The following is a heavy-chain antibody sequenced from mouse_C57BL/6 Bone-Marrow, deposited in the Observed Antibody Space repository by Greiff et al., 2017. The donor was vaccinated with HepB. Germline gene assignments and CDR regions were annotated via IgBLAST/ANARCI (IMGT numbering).Heavy chain of an antibody. J-gene: IGHJ3*01. V-gene: IGHV1-4*01. D-gene: IGHD4-1*01. CDR2: INPSSGYT. Sequence: VKLQESGAELARPGASVKMSCKASGYTFTSYTMHWVKQRPGQGLEWIGYINPSSGYTKYNQKFKDKATLTADKSSSTAYMQLSSLTSEDSAVYYCARSPNWSWFAYWGQGTLVTVSA. CDR1: GYTFTSYT. CDR3: ARSPNWSWFAY.